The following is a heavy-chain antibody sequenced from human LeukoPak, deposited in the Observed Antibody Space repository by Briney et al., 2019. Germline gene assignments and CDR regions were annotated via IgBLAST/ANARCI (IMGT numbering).Heavy chain of an antibody. CDR3: ARHRCGYDYRLDY. V-gene: IGHV4-59*08. Sequence: PSETLSLTCTVSGGSISSYYWSWIRQPPGKGLEWIGYNYYSGSTNYNSSLKSRVTISVDTSKNQFSLKLSSVTAADTAVYYCARHRCGYDYRLDYWGQGTLVTVSS. CDR1: GGSISSYY. J-gene: IGHJ4*02. CDR2: NYYSGST. D-gene: IGHD5-12*01.